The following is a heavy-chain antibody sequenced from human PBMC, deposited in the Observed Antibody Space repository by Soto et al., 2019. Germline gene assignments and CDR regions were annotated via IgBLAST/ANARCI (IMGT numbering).Heavy chain of an antibody. CDR3: AREVPQFALGMDV. Sequence: AVKVSCKASGGTFSSYAISWVRQAPGQGLEWMGGIIPIFGTANYAQKFQGRVTITADKSTSTAYMELSSLRSEDTAVYYCAREVPQFALGMDVWGQGTTVTVSS. J-gene: IGHJ6*02. CDR2: IIPIFGTA. CDR1: GGTFSSYA. V-gene: IGHV1-69*06. D-gene: IGHD3-10*01.